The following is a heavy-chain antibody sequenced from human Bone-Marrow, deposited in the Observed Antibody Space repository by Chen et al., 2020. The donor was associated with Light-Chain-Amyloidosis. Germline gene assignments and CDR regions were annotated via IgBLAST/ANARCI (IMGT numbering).Heavy chain of an antibody. V-gene: IGHV5-51*01. CDR1: GYTSPNYW. Sequence: EVQLEQSGPDVKKPGESPTIPCKGSGYTSPNYWIGWVRQMPGKGLEWMGVIYPDDSDARYSPSFEGQVTISADKSITTAYLQWRSLKASDTAMYYCARRRDGYNFDYWGQGTLVTVSS. CDR3: ARRRDGYNFDY. J-gene: IGHJ4*02. D-gene: IGHD5-12*01. CDR2: IYPDDSDA.